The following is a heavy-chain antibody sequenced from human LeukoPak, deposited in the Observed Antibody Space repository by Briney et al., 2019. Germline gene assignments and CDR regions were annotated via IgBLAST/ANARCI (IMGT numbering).Heavy chain of an antibody. V-gene: IGHV1-8*01. CDR1: GYTFTSYD. CDR2: MNPNSGNT. CDR3: ARGSESQLLSYYYYYMDV. J-gene: IGHJ6*03. D-gene: IGHD2-2*01. Sequence: ASLKLSCKASGYTFTSYDINWVRQATGQGLEWMGWMNPNSGNTGYAQKFQGRVTMTRNTSISTAYMGLSSLRSEDTAVYYCARGSESQLLSYYYYYMDVWGKGTTVTVSS.